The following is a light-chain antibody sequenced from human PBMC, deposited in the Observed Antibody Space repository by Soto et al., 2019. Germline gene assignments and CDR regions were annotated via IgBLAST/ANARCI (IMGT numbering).Light chain of an antibody. CDR2: VVS. V-gene: IGLV2-14*01. CDR1: SSEVGAYDY. CDR3: SLYTSSDTPYV. Sequence: QSALTQPASVSGSTGQSITISCTRTSSEVGAYDYVSWYQQDPDKAPKLIIYVVSNRPSGVSNRFSGSKSGNTASLTISGLQAEDEADYYCSLYTSSDTPYVFGTGTKVTVL. J-gene: IGLJ1*01.